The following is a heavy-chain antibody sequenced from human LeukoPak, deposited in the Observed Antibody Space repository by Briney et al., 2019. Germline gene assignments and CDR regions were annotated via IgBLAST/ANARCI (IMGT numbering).Heavy chain of an antibody. CDR1: GFSITTGYY. J-gene: IGHJ4*02. CDR2: IFRIGST. CDR3: ARDQIAVAFRAQYYFDY. Sequence: PSETLSLTCTVSGFSITTGYYWSWIRQPPGKGPVWFRTIFRIGSTYYNPSLKSRVTISVDTSKNQFSLKLSSVTAADTAVYYCARDQIAVAFRAQYYFDYWGQGTLVTVSS. V-gene: IGHV4-38-2*02. D-gene: IGHD6-19*01.